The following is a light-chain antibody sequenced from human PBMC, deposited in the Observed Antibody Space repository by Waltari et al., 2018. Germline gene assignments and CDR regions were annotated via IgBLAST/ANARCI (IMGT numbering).Light chain of an antibody. CDR2: DVT. Sequence: QSALTQPASVSGSPGQSITISCTGSSSAVACDDSASWYQAHPGQAPKVIIYDVTNRPSGVSNRFSGSKSGNTASLTISGLQAEDEATYYCTSQSSNKVVIFGGGTKLTVL. CDR3: TSQSSNKVVI. V-gene: IGLV2-14*03. J-gene: IGLJ2*01. CDR1: SSAVACDDS.